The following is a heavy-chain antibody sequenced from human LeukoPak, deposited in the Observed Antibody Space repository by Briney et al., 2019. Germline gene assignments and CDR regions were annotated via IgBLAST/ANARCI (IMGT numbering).Heavy chain of an antibody. CDR1: GFTFSDYY. Sequence: GGSLRLSCAASGFTFSDYYMTWIRQAPGKGLEWVSYISSSGSIIYYADSVKGRFIISRDNAKNSLYLQTNSLRAEDTAVYYCARAGYCSGGSCIRSFDPWGQGTLVTVSS. D-gene: IGHD2-15*01. V-gene: IGHV3-11*04. CDR3: ARAGYCSGGSCIRSFDP. J-gene: IGHJ5*02. CDR2: ISSSGSII.